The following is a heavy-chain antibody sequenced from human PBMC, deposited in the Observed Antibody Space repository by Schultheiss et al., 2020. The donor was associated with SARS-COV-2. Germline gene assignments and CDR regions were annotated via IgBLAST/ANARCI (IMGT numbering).Heavy chain of an antibody. CDR3: ARDRAPGADWFDP. Sequence: SETLSLTCSVSGGSISSYYWSWIRQPPGKGLEWIGYIFHSGSTYSNPSVKSRVTISVDTSKHQFSLRLRSATAADTAVYYCARDRAPGADWFDPWGQGTLVTVSS. CDR2: IFHSGST. J-gene: IGHJ5*02. V-gene: IGHV4-59*04. CDR1: GGSISSYY. D-gene: IGHD5-24*01.